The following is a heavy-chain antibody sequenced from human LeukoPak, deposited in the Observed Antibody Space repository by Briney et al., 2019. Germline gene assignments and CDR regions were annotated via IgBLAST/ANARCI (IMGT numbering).Heavy chain of an antibody. CDR3: ARDTHYDILTGYLWDWFDP. CDR2: IYYSGST. D-gene: IGHD3-9*01. Sequence: SETLSLTCTVSGGSLSSYYWSWIRQPPGKGLEWIGYIYYSGSTKYNPSLRSRVTISVDTSKNQISLKLSSVTAADTAVYFCARDTHYDILTGYLWDWFDPWGQGTLVTVSS. J-gene: IGHJ5*02. V-gene: IGHV4-59*01. CDR1: GGSLSSYY.